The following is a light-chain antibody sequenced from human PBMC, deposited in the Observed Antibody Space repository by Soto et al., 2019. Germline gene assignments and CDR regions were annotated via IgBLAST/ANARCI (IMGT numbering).Light chain of an antibody. Sequence: DIQMTQSPSTLSASVGDRVTITCRASQSISSWLAWYQQKPGKAPKLLIYNASSLESGVPSRFSGSGSGTEDTLTISSMQHHDVVTTYCHQYNSYSWTFGQGTKVEIK. V-gene: IGKV1-5*03. J-gene: IGKJ1*01. CDR2: NAS. CDR3: HQYNSYSWT. CDR1: QSISSW.